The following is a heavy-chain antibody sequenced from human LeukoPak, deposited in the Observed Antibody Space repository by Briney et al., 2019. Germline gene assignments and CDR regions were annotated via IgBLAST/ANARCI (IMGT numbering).Heavy chain of an antibody. CDR2: IYYSGST. CDR3: ARHRSYEGCFDY. CDR1: GGSISSSSYY. V-gene: IGHV4-39*01. D-gene: IGHD5-12*01. J-gene: IGHJ4*02. Sequence: PSETLSLTCTVSGGSISSSSYYWGWIRQPPGKGLEWIGSIYYSGSTYYNPSLKSRVTISVDTSKNQFSLKLSSVTAADAAVYYCARHRSYEGCFDYWGQGTLVTVSS.